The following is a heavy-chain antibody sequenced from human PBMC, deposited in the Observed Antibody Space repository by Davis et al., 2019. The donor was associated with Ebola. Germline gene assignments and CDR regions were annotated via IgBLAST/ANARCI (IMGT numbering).Heavy chain of an antibody. CDR2: ISDSGGRT. J-gene: IGHJ3*01. Sequence: GGSLRLSCAASGFTFSSYAMSWVRQAPGKGLEWVSAISDSGGRTYYADSVKGRFTISRDNSKNTLHLQMNSLRVEDTAIYYCAKDTSNVWFDVWGQGTMVTVSS. V-gene: IGHV3-23*01. CDR1: GFTFSSYA. CDR3: AKDTSNVWFDV. D-gene: IGHD6-19*01.